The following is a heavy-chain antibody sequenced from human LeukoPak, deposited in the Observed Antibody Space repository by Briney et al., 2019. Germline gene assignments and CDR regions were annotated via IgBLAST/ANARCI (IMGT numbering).Heavy chain of an antibody. J-gene: IGHJ5*02. V-gene: IGHV1-18*01. Sequence: ASVKVSCKASGYTFTSYGISWVRQAPGQGLEWMGCIGAYNGNTNYAQKLQGGVTMTTDTSTSTAYMELRSLRSDDTAVYYCARHNGGLWVVVPAAIPGWFDPWGQGTLVTVSS. CDR3: ARHNGGLWVVVPAAIPGWFDP. CDR2: IGAYNGNT. D-gene: IGHD2-2*02. CDR1: GYTFTSYG.